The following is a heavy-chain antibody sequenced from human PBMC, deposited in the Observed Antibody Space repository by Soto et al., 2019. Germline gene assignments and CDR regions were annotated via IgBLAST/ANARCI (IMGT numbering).Heavy chain of an antibody. J-gene: IGHJ5*02. CDR1: GFTFSSYA. CDR2: ISGSGGST. D-gene: IGHD4-17*01. CDR3: AKAHLLTVAALRYNWFDP. Sequence: GGSLRLSCAASGFTFSSYAMSWVRQAPGKGLEWVSAISGSGGSTYYADSVKGRFTISRDNSKNTLYLQMNSLRAEDTAVYYCAKAHLLTVAALRYNWFDPWGQGTLVTVSS. V-gene: IGHV3-23*01.